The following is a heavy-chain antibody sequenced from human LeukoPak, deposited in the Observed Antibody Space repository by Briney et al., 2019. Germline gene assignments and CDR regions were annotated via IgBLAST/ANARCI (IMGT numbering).Heavy chain of an antibody. D-gene: IGHD2-2*01. V-gene: IGHV4-4*07. CDR1: GVSISSYY. CDR3: ARGGNRGGSIVVVPAAPGVAFDI. Sequence: SETLSLTCTVSGVSISSYYWSWIRQPAGKGLEWIGRIYTSGSTNYNPSLKSRVTMSVDTSKNQFSLKLSSVTAADTAVYYCARGGNRGGSIVVVPAAPGVAFDIWGQGTMVTVSS. CDR2: IYTSGST. J-gene: IGHJ3*02.